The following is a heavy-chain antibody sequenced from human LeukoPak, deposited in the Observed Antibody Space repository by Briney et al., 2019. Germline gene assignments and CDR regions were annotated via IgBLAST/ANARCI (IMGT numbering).Heavy chain of an antibody. Sequence: ASVKLSCKASGNTFPGNYLHWVRQAPGQGPEWMGWINPSSGGTNPAQKFQGKVAMTRDTSISTVYIQLKRLTSDDTAVYYCAGGSSYYFFDYWGQGVLVTVSS. V-gene: IGHV1-2*02. CDR2: INPSSGGT. CDR1: GNTFPGNY. J-gene: IGHJ4*02. CDR3: AGGSSYYFFDY. D-gene: IGHD6-13*01.